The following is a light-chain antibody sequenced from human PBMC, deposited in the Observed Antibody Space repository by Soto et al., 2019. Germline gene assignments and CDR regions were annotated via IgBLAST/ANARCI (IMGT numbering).Light chain of an antibody. CDR2: EGS. CDR3: CSYAGSRTSV. V-gene: IGLV2-23*01. J-gene: IGLJ2*01. Sequence: QSALTQPASVSGSPGQSITISCTGTTSDVGTYNLVSWYQHHPGKAPKLMIYEGSKRPSGVSNRFSGSKSGNTASLTISGLQAEDEADYYCCSYAGSRTSVFGGGTKLTVL. CDR1: TSDVGTYNL.